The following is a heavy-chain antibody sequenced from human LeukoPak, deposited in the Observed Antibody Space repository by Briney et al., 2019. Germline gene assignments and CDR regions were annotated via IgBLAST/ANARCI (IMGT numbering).Heavy chain of an antibody. CDR1: GFTFSSYS. CDR2: ISSSSSNI. J-gene: IGHJ4*02. CDR3: ARCTTGRTFGSLREIKRSREIDY. Sequence: GGSLRLSCAASGFTFSSYSMNWVRQAPGKGLEWVSSISSSSSNIYYADSVKGRFAISRDNAKNSLYLQMNSLRVEDTAVYYCARCTTGRTFGSLREIKRSREIDYWGQGTLVTVSS. D-gene: IGHD1-1*01. V-gene: IGHV3-21*01.